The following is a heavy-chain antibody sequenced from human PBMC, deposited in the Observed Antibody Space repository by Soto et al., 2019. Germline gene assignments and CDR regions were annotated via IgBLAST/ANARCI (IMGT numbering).Heavy chain of an antibody. CDR2: LYSGGKS. Sequence: GGSLRLSCAASGFNFDNSYMSWVCQAPGKGLEWVAILYSGGKSYYAESVRGRFTISRDISKNTLDLQMNRLTADDTAVYYCSKNNVAPAFVGFEYWGQGTLVTVSS. V-gene: IGHV3-53*01. CDR1: GFNFDNSY. D-gene: IGHD2-2*01. J-gene: IGHJ4*02. CDR3: SKNNVAPAFVGFEY.